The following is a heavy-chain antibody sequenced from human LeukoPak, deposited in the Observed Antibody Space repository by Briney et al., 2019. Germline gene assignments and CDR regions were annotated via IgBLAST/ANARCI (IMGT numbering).Heavy chain of an antibody. Sequence: GGSLRLSCAASGFTFSSYGMTWVRQAPGRGLEWVSGISDSGDSTYYADSVKGRFTISRDNSKNTVYLQMNSLRAEDTAVYYCAKDGIAVAGTSAWYWGQGTLVTVSS. CDR1: GFTFSSYG. D-gene: IGHD6-19*01. J-gene: IGHJ4*02. CDR2: ISDSGDST. CDR3: AKDGIAVAGTSAWY. V-gene: IGHV3-23*01.